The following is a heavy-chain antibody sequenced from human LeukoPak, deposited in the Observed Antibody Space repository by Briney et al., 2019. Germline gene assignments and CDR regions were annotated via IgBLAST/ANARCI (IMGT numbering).Heavy chain of an antibody. V-gene: IGHV3-7*01. D-gene: IGHD6-13*01. J-gene: IGHJ4*02. CDR3: ARVGVAPGIYFDF. Sequence: GGSLRLSCAASGFTFSSHWMSWVRQAPGKGLEWVANINQDGSAKHYVDSVKGRFTISRDNAKNSLYLQMNSLRADDTAVYYCARVGVAPGIYFDFWGQGTLVTVSS. CDR1: GFTFSSHW. CDR2: INQDGSAK.